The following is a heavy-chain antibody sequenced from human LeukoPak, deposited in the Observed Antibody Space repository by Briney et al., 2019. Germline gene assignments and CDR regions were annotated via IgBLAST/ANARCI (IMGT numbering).Heavy chain of an antibody. CDR1: GFTFSSYA. D-gene: IGHD3-9*01. Sequence: GGSLRLSCAASGFTFSSYAMSWVRQAPGKGLEWVSAITGSGGSTYYADTVKGRFTISRDNSKNTLYLQMNSLRAGDTAVYYCAKGRSTLFCFDYWGQGTLVTVSS. CDR3: AKGRSTLFCFDY. J-gene: IGHJ4*02. V-gene: IGHV3-23*01. CDR2: ITGSGGST.